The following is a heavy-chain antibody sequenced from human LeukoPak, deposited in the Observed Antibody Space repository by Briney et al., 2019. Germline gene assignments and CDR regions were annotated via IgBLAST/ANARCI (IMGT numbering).Heavy chain of an antibody. CDR3: ASSRYCGGDCYSDDAFDI. CDR1: GGSISSYY. CDR2: IFYSGST. D-gene: IGHD2-21*02. V-gene: IGHV4-59*01. J-gene: IGHJ3*02. Sequence: KPSETLSLTCAVSGGSISSYYWSWIRQPPGKGLEWIGYIFYSGSTNYNPPLKSRVTISIDTSKSQFSLKLTSVTTADTALYYCASSRYCGGDCYSDDAFDIWGRGTMVTVSS.